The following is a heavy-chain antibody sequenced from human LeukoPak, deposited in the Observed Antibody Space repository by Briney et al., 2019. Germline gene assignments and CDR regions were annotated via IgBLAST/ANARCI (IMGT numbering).Heavy chain of an antibody. V-gene: IGHV3-74*01. J-gene: IGHJ4*02. CDR2: VKGDGRTT. CDR1: GLTFSDLW. D-gene: IGHD5-18*01. Sequence: GGSLRLSCAASGLTFSDLWMHWVRQPPGKGLVWVALVKGDGRTTIYADSVKGRFTISRDNAKNTLYLQMNSLRADDSGVYYCATGHSYGYDYWGQGVLVTVSS. CDR3: ATGHSYGYDY.